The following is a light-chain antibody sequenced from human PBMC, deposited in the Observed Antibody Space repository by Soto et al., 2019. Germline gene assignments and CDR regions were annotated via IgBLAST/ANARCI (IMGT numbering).Light chain of an antibody. CDR3: QQRSHWPLGRT. Sequence: EIVLTQSPATLSLSPGERATLSCSASQSVSSYLAWYQQKPGQAPSLLIYDASNRATGIPARFSGSGSGTDFTLTISSLEPEDFAVYYCQQRSHWPLGRTFGGGTKVEIK. CDR1: QSVSSY. V-gene: IGKV3-11*01. CDR2: DAS. J-gene: IGKJ4*01.